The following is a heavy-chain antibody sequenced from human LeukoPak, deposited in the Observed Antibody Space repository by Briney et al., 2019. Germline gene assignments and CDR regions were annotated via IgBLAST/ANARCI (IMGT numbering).Heavy chain of an antibody. CDR1: GGTFSSYA. CDR2: IIPIFGTA. CDR3: ARVRYCRSTSCFFDY. V-gene: IGHV1-69*13. D-gene: IGHD2-2*01. Sequence: SVKVSCKASGGTFSSYAISWVRQAPGQGLEWMGGIIPIFGTANYAQKFQGRVTITADESTSTAYMELSSLRSEDTAVYYCARVRYCRSTSCFFDYWGQGTLVTVAS. J-gene: IGHJ4*02.